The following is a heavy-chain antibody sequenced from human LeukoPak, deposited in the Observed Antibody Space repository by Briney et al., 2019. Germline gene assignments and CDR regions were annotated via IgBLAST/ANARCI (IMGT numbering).Heavy chain of an antibody. CDR1: GYTFTGYY. Sequence: GASVKVSCKASGYTFTGYYMHWVRQAPGQGLEWMGWINPNSGGTNYAQKFQGRVTMTRDTSISTAYMELSRLRSDDTAVYYCAREFKTYYYYYMDVWGKGTTVTVSS. CDR2: INPNSGGT. CDR3: AREFKTYYYYYMDV. V-gene: IGHV1-2*02. J-gene: IGHJ6*03.